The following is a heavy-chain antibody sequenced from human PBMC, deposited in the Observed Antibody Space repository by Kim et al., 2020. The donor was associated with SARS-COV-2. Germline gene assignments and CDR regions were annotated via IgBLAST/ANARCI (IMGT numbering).Heavy chain of an antibody. D-gene: IGHD3-10*01. CDR3: ARDMYYYGSGNFDY. V-gene: IGHV3-30*04. J-gene: IGHJ4*02. CDR2: ISYDGSNK. CDR1: GFTFSSYA. Sequence: GGSLRLSCAASGFTFSSYAMHWVRQAPGKGLEWVAVISYDGSNKYYADSVKGRFTISRDNSKNTLYLQMNSLRAEDTAVYYCARDMYYYGSGNFDYWGQGTLVTVSS.